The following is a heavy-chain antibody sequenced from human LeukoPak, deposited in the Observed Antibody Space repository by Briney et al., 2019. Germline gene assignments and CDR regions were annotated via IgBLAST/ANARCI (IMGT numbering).Heavy chain of an antibody. J-gene: IGHJ4*02. CDR3: ARDSNPYSSSWYFPSY. D-gene: IGHD6-13*01. CDR1: GFTFSSYW. CDR2: IKQDGSEK. V-gene: IGHV3-7*01. Sequence: GGSLRLSCAASGFTFSSYWMSWVRQAPGKGLEWVANIKQDGSEKYYVDSVKGRFTISRDNAKNSLYLQMNSLRAEDTAVYYCARDSNPYSSSWYFPSYWGQGTLVTVSS.